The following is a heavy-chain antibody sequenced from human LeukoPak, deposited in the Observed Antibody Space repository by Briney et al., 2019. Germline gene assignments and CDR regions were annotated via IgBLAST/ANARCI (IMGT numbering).Heavy chain of an antibody. Sequence: PGGSLRLSCAASGFTVSSNYMSWVRQAPGKGLEWVSVIYSGGSTYYADSVKGRFTISRDNSKNTLYLQMNSLRAEDTAVYYCARVTSSSWYKYFDYWGQGTLVTVSS. D-gene: IGHD6-13*01. CDR1: GFTVSSNY. V-gene: IGHV3-53*01. CDR3: ARVTSSSWYKYFDY. CDR2: IYSGGST. J-gene: IGHJ4*02.